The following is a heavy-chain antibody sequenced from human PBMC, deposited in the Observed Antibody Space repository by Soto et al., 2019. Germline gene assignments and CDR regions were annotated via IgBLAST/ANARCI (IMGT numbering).Heavy chain of an antibody. J-gene: IGHJ4*02. CDR1: GFTFSYYG. V-gene: IGHV3-30*18. Sequence: PGGSLRLSCAASGFTFSYYGMHWVRQAPGKGLEWVAVISYDGSNQKYADSVKGRFTIARDNSKNSAYLQVDSLRSEDTAVYYCAKDHRVTADPIYYFESWGQGTLVTVSS. D-gene: IGHD3-3*01. CDR3: AKDHRVTADPIYYFES. CDR2: ISYDGSNQ.